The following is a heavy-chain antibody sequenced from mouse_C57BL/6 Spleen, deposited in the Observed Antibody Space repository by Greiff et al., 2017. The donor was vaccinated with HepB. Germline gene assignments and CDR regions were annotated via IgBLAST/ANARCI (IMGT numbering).Heavy chain of an antibody. Sequence: QVQLQQSGAELARPGASVKLSCKASGYTFTSYGISWVKQRTGQGLEWIGEIYPRSGNTYYNEKFKGKATLTADKSSSTAYMELRSLTSEDSEVYFCARRYAPSWYFDVWGTGTTVTVSS. CDR3: ARRYAPSWYFDV. V-gene: IGHV1-81*01. CDR1: GYTFTSYG. D-gene: IGHD1-1*01. CDR2: IYPRSGNT. J-gene: IGHJ1*03.